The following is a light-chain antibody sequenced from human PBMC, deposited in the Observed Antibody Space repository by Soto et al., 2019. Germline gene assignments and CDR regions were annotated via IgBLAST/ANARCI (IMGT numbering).Light chain of an antibody. Sequence: DIQMTQSPASLAASVGDRVTITCRASQSIDTNLNSYQQKPGEAPNLLIYAASHLQGGDPSRFSGSGSETDFSLTINSLQPEDFATYFCQQSFITPYTVGLGTKV. CDR3: QQSFITPYT. CDR2: AAS. J-gene: IGKJ2*01. V-gene: IGKV1-39*01. CDR1: QSIDTN.